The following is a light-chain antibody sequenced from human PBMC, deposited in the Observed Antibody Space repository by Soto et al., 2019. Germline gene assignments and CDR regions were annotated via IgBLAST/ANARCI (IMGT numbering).Light chain of an antibody. CDR2: GAS. CDR3: QSLGYT. Sequence: EIVLTQSPGTLSLSPGERATLSCRASQSVSSSYLAWYQQKPGQAPRLLIYGASSRATGIPDRFSGSGSGTDFTLTISRLEPEDFAVYYCQSLGYTFGQGTKLEIK. J-gene: IGKJ2*01. V-gene: IGKV3-20*01. CDR1: QSVSSSY.